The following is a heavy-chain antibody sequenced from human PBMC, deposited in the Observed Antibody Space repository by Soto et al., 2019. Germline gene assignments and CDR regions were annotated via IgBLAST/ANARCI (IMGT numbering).Heavy chain of an antibody. CDR3: ARTPVTYYFDY. CDR1: GFTFSSYW. J-gene: IGHJ4*02. V-gene: IGHV3-74*01. D-gene: IGHD4-17*01. Sequence: EVQLVESGGGLVQPGGSLRLSCAASGFTFSSYWMHWVRQAPGKGLLWVSRINSDGSSTSYADSVKGRFTISRDNAKDTLYLQMKSLTAEDTAVYFCARTPVTYYFDYWGEGSLVTVSS. CDR2: INSDGSST.